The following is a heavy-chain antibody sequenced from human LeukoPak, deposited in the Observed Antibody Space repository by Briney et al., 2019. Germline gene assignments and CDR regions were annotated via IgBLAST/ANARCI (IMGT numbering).Heavy chain of an antibody. Sequence: SETLSLTCTVSGGSISSYYWSWIRQPAGKGLEWIGRIYTSGSTNYNPSLKSRVTMSVDTSKNQFSLKLSSVTAADTAAYYCATSGWYLLPGVYWGQGTLVTVSS. J-gene: IGHJ4*02. CDR1: GGSISSYY. CDR2: IYTSGST. CDR3: ATSGWYLLPGVY. D-gene: IGHD6-19*01. V-gene: IGHV4-4*07.